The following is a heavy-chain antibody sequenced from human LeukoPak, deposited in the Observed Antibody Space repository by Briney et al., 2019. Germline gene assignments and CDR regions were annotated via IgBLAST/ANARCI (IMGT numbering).Heavy chain of an antibody. CDR1: GYTFTGYY. V-gene: IGHV1-2*02. CDR2: INPNSGGT. Sequence: ASVKVSCKASGYTFTGYYMHWVRQAPGQGLEWMGWINPNSGGTNYAQKFQGRVTMTRDTSISTAYMELSRLRSDDTAVYYCARTLRGSSWYSERSLFDPWGQGTLVTVSS. D-gene: IGHD6-13*01. CDR3: ARTLRGSSWYSERSLFDP. J-gene: IGHJ5*02.